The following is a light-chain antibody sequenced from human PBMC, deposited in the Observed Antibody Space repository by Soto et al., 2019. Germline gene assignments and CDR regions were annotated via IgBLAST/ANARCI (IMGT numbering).Light chain of an antibody. CDR1: QTISNY. CDR2: AAS. V-gene: IGKV1-39*01. Sequence: DIQVTQSPSSLSASVGDRVTITCRASQTISNYLNWYQQKPGKAPKFLIHAASSLQSGVPSRFSGSGSGTDFTLTISSLQPEDFATYYCQQSYSTPVTFGGGTKVEIK. CDR3: QQSYSTPVT. J-gene: IGKJ4*01.